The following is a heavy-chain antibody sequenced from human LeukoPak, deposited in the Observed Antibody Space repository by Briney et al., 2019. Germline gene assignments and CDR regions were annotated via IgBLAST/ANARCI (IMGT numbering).Heavy chain of an antibody. CDR1: GFTFSSYG. V-gene: IGHV3-33*01. J-gene: IGHJ4*02. Sequence: GGPLRLSCAASGFTFSSYGMHWVRQVPGKGLEWVALIWYDGSNKYYADSVKGRFTISRDNSKNTLYLQMNSLRAEDTAIYYCAREGPRGNSQFDYWGQGTLVTVSS. CDR3: AREGPRGNSQFDY. CDR2: IWYDGSNK. D-gene: IGHD4-23*01.